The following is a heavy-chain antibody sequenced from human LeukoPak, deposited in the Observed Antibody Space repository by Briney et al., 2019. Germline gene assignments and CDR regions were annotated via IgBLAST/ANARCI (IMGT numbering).Heavy chain of an antibody. CDR3: ARDVPYYYDSSGYYSPFDC. D-gene: IGHD3-22*01. CDR1: GFTFSTYA. V-gene: IGHV3-23*01. CDR2: ISGSGGRI. J-gene: IGHJ4*01. Sequence: GGSLRLSCAASGFTFSTYAMSWVRQAPGKGLEWVSDISGSGGRIYCADSVTHRFTIAADNSKNTVDLLMNGLRAEDTAIYYCARDVPYYYDSSGYYSPFDCWGQGTLVSVSS.